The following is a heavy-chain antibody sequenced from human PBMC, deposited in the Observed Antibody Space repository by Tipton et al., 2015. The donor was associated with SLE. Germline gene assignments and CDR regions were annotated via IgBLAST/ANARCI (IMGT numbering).Heavy chain of an antibody. V-gene: IGHV4-39*07. Sequence: TLSLTCTVSGGSISSSSYYWGWIRQPPGKGLEWIGEINHSGSTNYNPSLKSRVTISVDTSKNQFSLKLSSVTAADTAVYYCARGGRYSSSWTGFDYWGQGTLVTVSS. CDR3: ARGGRYSSSWTGFDY. CDR2: INHSGST. D-gene: IGHD6-13*01. CDR1: GGSISSSSYY. J-gene: IGHJ4*02.